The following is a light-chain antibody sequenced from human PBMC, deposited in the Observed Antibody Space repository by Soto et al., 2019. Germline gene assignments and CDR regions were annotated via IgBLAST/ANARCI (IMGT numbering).Light chain of an antibody. CDR2: KAS. CDR3: QQFGAGSPWT. Sequence: DIQVTQSPSTLSASVGDRVTITCRASQSISTWLAWFQQKPGKAPKVLISKASTLESGVPSRFSGDGSGTEFTLTISSLQTDDSATYDCQQFGAGSPWTFGQGTKVEIK. V-gene: IGKV1-5*03. J-gene: IGKJ1*01. CDR1: QSISTW.